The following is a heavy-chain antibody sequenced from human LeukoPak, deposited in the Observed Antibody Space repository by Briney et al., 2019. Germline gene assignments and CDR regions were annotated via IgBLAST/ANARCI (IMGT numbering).Heavy chain of an antibody. D-gene: IGHD1-26*01. Sequence: SETLSLTCTVSGGSISSSSYYWGWIRQPPGKGLEWIGTMYYSGSTYYNPSLKSRVTISIDTSKNQFSLELGSVTATDTAIYYCARQGGGGRAFDIWGQGTMVTVSS. CDR1: GGSISSSSYY. J-gene: IGHJ3*02. CDR3: ARQGGGGRAFDI. V-gene: IGHV4-39*01. CDR2: MYYSGST.